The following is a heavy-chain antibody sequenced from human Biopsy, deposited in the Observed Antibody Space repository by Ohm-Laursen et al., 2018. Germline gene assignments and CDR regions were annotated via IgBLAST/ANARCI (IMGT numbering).Heavy chain of an antibody. CDR3: AREAIGYQLPCDD. Sequence: SSVKVSCKTSGDTFNRYGLTWVRQAPGQGLEWMGRIIPILRTTAYAPKFQGRVTFTADKSSSTAYLELSSLTSEDTAMFYCAREAIGYQLPCDDWGQGTLVTVSS. V-gene: IGHV1-69*04. CDR1: GDTFNRYG. J-gene: IGHJ4*02. CDR2: IIPILRTT. D-gene: IGHD2-15*01.